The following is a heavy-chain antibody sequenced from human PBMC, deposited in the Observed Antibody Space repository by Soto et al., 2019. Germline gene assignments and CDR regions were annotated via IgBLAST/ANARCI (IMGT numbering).Heavy chain of an antibody. Sequence: GESLKISCKGSGYSFTSYWIGWVRQMPGKGLECMGIIYPGDSDTRYSPAFQGQVTISADKSINTAYLQWSSLKASDTAMYYSARQPDYTISSVDYWGQGTPVTVS. V-gene: IGHV5-51*01. CDR3: ARQPDYTISSVDY. CDR2: IYPGDSDT. J-gene: IGHJ4*02. CDR1: GYSFTSYW. D-gene: IGHD2-2*02.